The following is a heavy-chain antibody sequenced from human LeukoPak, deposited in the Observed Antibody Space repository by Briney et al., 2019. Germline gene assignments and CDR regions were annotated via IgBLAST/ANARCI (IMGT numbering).Heavy chain of an antibody. V-gene: IGHV3-64*01. J-gene: IGHJ4*02. D-gene: IGHD3-22*01. CDR2: ITSNGGST. CDR3: ARETFYYYDSSGYYGIFDY. Sequence: GGSRRLSCAASGITFSSYALYWVRQAPGKGLEDVSTITSNGGSTDYANSVKGRFSISGDNSKNTLYVQMNSLRAEDTAVYYCARETFYYYDSSGYYGIFDYWGQGTLVTVSS. CDR1: GITFSSYA.